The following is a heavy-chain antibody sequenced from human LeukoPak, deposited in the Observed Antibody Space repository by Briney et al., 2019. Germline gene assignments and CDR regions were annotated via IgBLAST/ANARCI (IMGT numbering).Heavy chain of an antibody. J-gene: IGHJ3*01. V-gene: IGHV1-3*01. Sequence: ASVKVSCKASGYTFTSYAMHWVRQAPGQRLEWMGWINAGNGNTKYSQKFQGRVTMTRDTSTTTVYLELSSLRSEDTAVYYCARDMSTRVTPISYAIDVWGQGTMVTVSS. CDR2: INAGNGNT. CDR1: GYTFTSYA. CDR3: ARDMSTRVTPISYAIDV. D-gene: IGHD4-23*01.